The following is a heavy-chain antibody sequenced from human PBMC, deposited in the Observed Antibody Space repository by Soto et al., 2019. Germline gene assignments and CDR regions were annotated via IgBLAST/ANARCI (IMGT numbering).Heavy chain of an antibody. CDR1: GGSISSGDYY. J-gene: IGHJ6*02. CDR2: IYYSGST. V-gene: IGHV4-30-4*01. CDR3: ARGDTVTTYYYYYGMDV. D-gene: IGHD4-17*01. Sequence: QVQLQESGPGLVKPSQTLSLTCTVSGGSISSGDYYWSWIRQPPVKGLEWIGYIYYSGSTYYNPSLKSRVTISVDTSKTQFSLKLSSVTAADTAVYYCARGDTVTTYYYYYGMDVWGQGTTVTVSS.